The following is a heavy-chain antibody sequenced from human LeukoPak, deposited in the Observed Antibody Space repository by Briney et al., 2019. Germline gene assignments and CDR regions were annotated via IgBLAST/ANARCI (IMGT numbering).Heavy chain of an antibody. Sequence: ASVKVSCKASGYTFTGYYMHWVRQAPGQGLELMGWINPNSGGTNYAQKFQGRVTMTGDTSISTAYMELSRLRSDDTAVYYCARDGGVLWFGELSPSDYWGQGTLVTVSS. CDR3: ARDGGVLWFGELSPSDY. D-gene: IGHD3-10*01. CDR2: INPNSGGT. CDR1: GYTFTGYY. V-gene: IGHV1-2*02. J-gene: IGHJ4*02.